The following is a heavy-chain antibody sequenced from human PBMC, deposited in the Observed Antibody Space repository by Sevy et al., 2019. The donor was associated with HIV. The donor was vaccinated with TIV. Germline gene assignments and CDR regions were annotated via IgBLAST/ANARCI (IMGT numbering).Heavy chain of an antibody. J-gene: IGHJ3*02. CDR2: INSDGNYR. D-gene: IGHD1-26*01. V-gene: IGHV3-74*01. CDR1: GFTFSTYW. Sequence: GGSLRLSCAASGFTFSTYWMHWVRQAPGKGLVWVSRINSDGNYRSYVESVESRFTISRDNAQNTLFLQMSSLRVEDTAVYYCARESRGSLEGFDIWGQGTMVTVSS. CDR3: ARESRGSLEGFDI.